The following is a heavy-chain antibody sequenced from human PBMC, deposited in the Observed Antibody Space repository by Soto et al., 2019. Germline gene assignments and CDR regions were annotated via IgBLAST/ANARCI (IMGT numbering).Heavy chain of an antibody. D-gene: IGHD3-22*01. Sequence: EVQLVESGGGLVQPGGSLRLSCAASGFTFSSYDMHWVRQATGEGLEWVSAIGTAGDTYYPGSVKGRFTISRENAKNSLYLQMNSLRAGDTAVYYCARAWYYYDSSGHLTRYYFDYWGQGTLVTVSS. CDR3: ARAWYYYDSSGHLTRYYFDY. CDR2: IGTAGDT. J-gene: IGHJ4*02. V-gene: IGHV3-13*01. CDR1: GFTFSSYD.